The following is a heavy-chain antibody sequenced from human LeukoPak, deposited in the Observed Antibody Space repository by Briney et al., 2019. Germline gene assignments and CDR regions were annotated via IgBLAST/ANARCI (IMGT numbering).Heavy chain of an antibody. V-gene: IGHV3-21*01. J-gene: IGHJ4*02. CDR2: ISSSSSYI. CDR1: GFTFSSYA. D-gene: IGHD2-15*01. CDR3: AREAVVADPPY. Sequence: GGSLRLSCAASGFTFSSYAMSWVRQAPGKGLEWVSSISSSSSYIYYADSVKGRFTISRDNAKNSLYLQMNSLRAEDTAVYYCAREAVVADPPYWGQGTLVTVSS.